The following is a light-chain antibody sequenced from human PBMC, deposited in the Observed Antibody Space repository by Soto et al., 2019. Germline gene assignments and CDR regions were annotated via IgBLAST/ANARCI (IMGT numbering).Light chain of an antibody. Sequence: VVMTQSALSLLVTLGQPASISCRSSQSLVYTDGNAYLNWFHQRPGQSPRRLIYTVSNRDSGVPDRFSGSGSGTDFTLKISRVEAEDVGVYYCMQGTYWPITFGQGTRLEIK. J-gene: IGKJ5*01. V-gene: IGKV2-30*01. CDR1: QSLVYTDGNAY. CDR3: MQGTYWPIT. CDR2: TVS.